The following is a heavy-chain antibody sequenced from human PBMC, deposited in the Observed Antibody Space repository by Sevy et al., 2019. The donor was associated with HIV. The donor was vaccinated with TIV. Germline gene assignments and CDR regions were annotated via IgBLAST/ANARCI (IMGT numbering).Heavy chain of an antibody. Sequence: PETLSLTCTVSGGSISSSSYYWGWIRQPPGKGLEWIGSIYYSGSTYYNPSLKSRVTISVDTSKNQFSLKLSSVTAADTAVYYCVRYGGDYYDSSGYYHWGQGTLVTVSS. CDR1: GGSISSSSYY. V-gene: IGHV4-39*01. D-gene: IGHD3-22*01. J-gene: IGHJ4*02. CDR3: VRYGGDYYDSSGYYH. CDR2: IYYSGST.